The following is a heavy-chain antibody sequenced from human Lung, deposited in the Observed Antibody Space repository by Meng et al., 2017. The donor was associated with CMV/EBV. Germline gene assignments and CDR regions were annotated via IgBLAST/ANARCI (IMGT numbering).Heavy chain of an antibody. V-gene: IGHV3-30-3*01. CDR1: GFTFSDYA. CDR3: ARDYYDFWSGHPHY. CDR2: TSYNENIK. J-gene: IGHJ4*02. Sequence: GGSXKIXCAASGFTFSDYAMHWVRQAPGKGLEWVAITSYNENIKNYADSVKGRFTISRDNSKNILYPQMNTLRPEDTAVYYCARDYYDFWSGHPHYWGQGTLVTVSS. D-gene: IGHD3-3*01.